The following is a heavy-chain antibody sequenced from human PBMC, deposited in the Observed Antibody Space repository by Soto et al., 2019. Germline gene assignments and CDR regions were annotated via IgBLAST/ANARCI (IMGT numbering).Heavy chain of an antibody. CDR1: GGSMSNYQ. CDR2: IYKSGNP. J-gene: IGHJ6*02. Sequence: SETLSLTCTVSGGSMSNYQWTWIRQSPGKGLELIGYIYKSGNPNYSPSLKSRVTISVDTSKNQFSLKLSSVSAADTAVYFCARQSDSSGWYGMDVWGQGTTVTVSS. D-gene: IGHD6-19*01. CDR3: ARQSDSSGWYGMDV. V-gene: IGHV4-59*08.